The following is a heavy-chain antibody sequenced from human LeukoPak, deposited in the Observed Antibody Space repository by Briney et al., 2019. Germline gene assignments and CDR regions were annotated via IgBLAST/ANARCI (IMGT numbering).Heavy chain of an antibody. CDR2: IGSSSSYT. CDR3: ASGSSSWYSVGD. CDR1: GFTFSDYY. V-gene: IGHV3-11*03. Sequence: NPGGSLRLSCAASGFTFSDYYMSWIRQAPGKGLEWVSYIGSSSSYTNYADSVKGRFTISRDNAKNSLYLQMNSLRAEDTAVYYCASGSSSWYSVGDWGQGTLVTVSS. J-gene: IGHJ4*02. D-gene: IGHD6-13*01.